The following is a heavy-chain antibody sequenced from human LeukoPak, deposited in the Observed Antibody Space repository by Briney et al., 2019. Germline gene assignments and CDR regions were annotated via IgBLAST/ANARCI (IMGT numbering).Heavy chain of an antibody. V-gene: IGHV1-2*06. Sequence: ASVKVSCKASGYTFTGYYMHWVRQAPGQGLEWMGRINPNSGGTNYAQKFQGRVTMTRDTSISTAYMELSRLRSDDTAVYYCARMYLTIFGVVIIGDGMDVWGQGTTVTVSS. CDR3: ARMYLTIFGVVIIGDGMDV. J-gene: IGHJ6*02. D-gene: IGHD3-3*01. CDR1: GYTFTGYY. CDR2: INPNSGGT.